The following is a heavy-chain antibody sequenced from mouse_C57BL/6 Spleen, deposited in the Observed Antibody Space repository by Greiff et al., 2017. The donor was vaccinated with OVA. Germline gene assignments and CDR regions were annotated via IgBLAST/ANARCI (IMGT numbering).Heavy chain of an antibody. J-gene: IGHJ2*01. V-gene: IGHV5-17*01. Sequence: EVKLVESGGGLVKPGGSLKLSCAASGFTFSDYGMHWVRQAPEKGLEWVAYISSGSSTIYYADTVKGRFTTSRDNAKTPLFLQMSSLRSEDTAMYYCAREDDGYSFFDYWGQGTTLTVSS. CDR2: ISSGSSTI. CDR3: AREDDGYSFFDY. D-gene: IGHD2-3*01. CDR1: GFTFSDYG.